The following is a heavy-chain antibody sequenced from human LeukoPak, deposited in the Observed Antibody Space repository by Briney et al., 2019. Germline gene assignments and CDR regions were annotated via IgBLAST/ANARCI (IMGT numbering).Heavy chain of an antibody. CDR2: ISSSSSYI. J-gene: IGHJ4*02. Sequence: GGSLRLSCAASGFTFSSYSMNWVRQAPGKGLEWVSSISSSSSYIYYADSVKGRFTIPRDNAKNSLYLQMNSLRAEDTALYYCAKDDAAFFDYWGQGTLVTVSS. CDR1: GFTFSSYS. CDR3: AKDDAAFFDY. D-gene: IGHD6-25*01. V-gene: IGHV3-21*01.